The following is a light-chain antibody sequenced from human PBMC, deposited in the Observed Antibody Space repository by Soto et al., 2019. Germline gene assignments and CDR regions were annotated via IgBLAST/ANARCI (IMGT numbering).Light chain of an antibody. J-gene: IGKJ3*01. V-gene: IGKV1-5*01. CDR3: QQYNSYLFT. CDR1: QSISSG. CDR2: DAS. Sequence: DIQMTQSPSTLSASVGDRVTITCRASQSISSGLAWYQQKPGKAPKLLIYDASSLESGVPSRFSGSGSGTEFPLTLSRLQSDDFATYYCQQYNSYLFTFGPGTKLDIK.